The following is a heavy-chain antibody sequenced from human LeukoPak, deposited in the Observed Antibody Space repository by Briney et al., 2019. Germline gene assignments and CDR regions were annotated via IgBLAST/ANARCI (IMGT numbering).Heavy chain of an antibody. CDR1: GYTFTSYD. V-gene: IGHV1-46*01. CDR3: ARVDILTGYSQSYYFDY. J-gene: IGHJ4*02. Sequence: ASVKVSCKASGYTFTSYDINWVRQAPGQGLEWMGIINPSGGSTSYAQKFQGRVTMTRDTSTSTVYMELSSLRSEDTAVYYCARVDILTGYSQSYYFDYWGQGTLVTVSS. D-gene: IGHD3-9*01. CDR2: INPSGGST.